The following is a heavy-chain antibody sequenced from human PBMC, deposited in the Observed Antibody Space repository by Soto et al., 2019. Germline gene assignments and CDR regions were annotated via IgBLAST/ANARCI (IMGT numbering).Heavy chain of an antibody. J-gene: IGHJ6*02. Sequence: PGGSLRLSCAASGFTFSSYEMNWVRQAPGKGLEWVSFISSSGSTIYYADSVKGRFTISRDNAKNSLYLQMNSLRAEDTAVYYCARDRGVYNWNLNPSKYYYYYGMDVWGQGTTVTVSS. CDR1: GFTFSSYE. V-gene: IGHV3-48*03. D-gene: IGHD1-20*01. CDR2: ISSSGSTI. CDR3: ARDRGVYNWNLNPSKYYYYYGMDV.